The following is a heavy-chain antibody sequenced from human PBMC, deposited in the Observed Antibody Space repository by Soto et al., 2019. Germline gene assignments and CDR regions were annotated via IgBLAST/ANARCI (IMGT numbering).Heavy chain of an antibody. V-gene: IGHV5-10-1*01. CDR3: ARLSSVVVTARNYSYYYGMDV. Sequence: PGESLKISCKGSGYSFTSYWISWVRQMPGKGLEWMGRIDPSDSYTNYSPSFQGHVTISADKSISTAYLQWSSLKASDTAMYYCARLSSVVVTARNYSYYYGMDVWGQGTTVTVSS. CDR1: GYSFTSYW. CDR2: IDPSDSYT. D-gene: IGHD2-21*02. J-gene: IGHJ6*02.